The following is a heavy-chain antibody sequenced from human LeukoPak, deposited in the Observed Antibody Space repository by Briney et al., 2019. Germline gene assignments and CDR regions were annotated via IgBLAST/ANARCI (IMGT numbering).Heavy chain of an antibody. J-gene: IGHJ3*02. Sequence: PGGSPRLSCAASGFTFNSYWMHWVRHAPGKGLVWVSRINSDGSGTSDADFVKGRFTISRDNSKNTLYLQMNSLRAEDTAMYYCARDRLTNDAFDIWGQGTMVTVSS. V-gene: IGHV3-74*01. CDR3: ARDRLTNDAFDI. CDR2: INSDGSGT. D-gene: IGHD2-8*01. CDR1: GFTFNSYW.